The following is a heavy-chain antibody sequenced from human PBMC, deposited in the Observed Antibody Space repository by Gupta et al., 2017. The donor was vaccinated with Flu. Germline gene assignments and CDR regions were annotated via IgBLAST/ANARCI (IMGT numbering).Heavy chain of an antibody. CDR3: ARDRVVVPAALYYFYYMDV. Sequence: QVQLQESGPGLVKPSETLSLTCSVSGGSMSRYYWNWIRQSPGKGLEWIGHIHDSGSSSYNPSLKSRVTISVDTSKNQFSLKLNSVTAADTAVYYCARDRVVVPAALYYFYYMDVWGLGTTVIVSS. CDR2: IHDSGSS. J-gene: IGHJ6*03. V-gene: IGHV4-59*01. CDR1: GGSMSRYY. D-gene: IGHD2-2*01.